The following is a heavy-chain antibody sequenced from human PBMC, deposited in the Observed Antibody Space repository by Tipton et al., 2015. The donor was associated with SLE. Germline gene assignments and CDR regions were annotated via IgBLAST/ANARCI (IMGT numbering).Heavy chain of an antibody. CDR1: GVSISTYY. D-gene: IGHD3-10*01. CDR3: ARHLGVIVAFEV. J-gene: IGHJ3*01. CDR2: FYFSGSS. Sequence: TLSLTCSVSGVSISTYYWSWIRQSPGKGLEWIGFFYFSGSSQYNPSLKSRVAISADTSNNQFSLKLRSVTAADTAVYYCARHLGVIVAFEVWGQGTVLTVSS. V-gene: IGHV4-59*01.